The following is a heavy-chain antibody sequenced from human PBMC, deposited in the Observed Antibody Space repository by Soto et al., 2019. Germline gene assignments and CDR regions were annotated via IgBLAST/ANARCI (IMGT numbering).Heavy chain of an antibody. J-gene: IGHJ6*02. D-gene: IGHD3-10*01. Sequence: QVQLVQSGAEVKKPGASVKVSCKASGYTFTSYGITWVRQAPGQGLEWMGWISPYNGNTNYAQKLQGRVTMTTNTASSTAYRELRSLSCDDTAVYDCATITGARGLVPPYYGRGVWGQGTTVAVSS. V-gene: IGHV1-18*01. CDR3: ATITGARGLVPPYYGRGV. CDR1: GYTFTSYG. CDR2: ISPYNGNT.